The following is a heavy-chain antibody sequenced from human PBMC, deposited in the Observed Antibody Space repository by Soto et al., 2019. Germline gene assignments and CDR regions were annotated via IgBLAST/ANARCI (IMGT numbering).Heavy chain of an antibody. Sequence: QVQLQESGPGLVKPSQTLSLTCTVSGGSISSGGYYWSWIRQHPGKGLEWIGYIYYSGSTYYNPSLKSRVTISVDTSKNQFSLKLSSVTAADTAVYYCASSQNDSYDFWSGYDPGHYYYYMDVWGKGTTVTVSS. V-gene: IGHV4-31*03. CDR1: GGSISSGGYY. CDR3: ASSQNDSYDFWSGYDPGHYYYYMDV. D-gene: IGHD3-3*01. J-gene: IGHJ6*03. CDR2: IYYSGST.